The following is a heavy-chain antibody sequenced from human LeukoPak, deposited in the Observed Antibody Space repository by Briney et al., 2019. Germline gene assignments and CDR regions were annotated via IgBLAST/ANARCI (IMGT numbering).Heavy chain of an antibody. Sequence: GGSLRLSCAPSGXTFSSYAVSWVRQAPGKGLEWVAVISGGGSGTYYADSVRGRFTISRDNSKNTVYLQMNSLRAEDTAIYYCAKAVGSSGYFSRDAFDIWGQGTMVTVSS. J-gene: IGHJ3*02. CDR2: ISGGGSGT. D-gene: IGHD3-22*01. CDR1: GXTFSSYA. V-gene: IGHV3-23*01. CDR3: AKAVGSSGYFSRDAFDI.